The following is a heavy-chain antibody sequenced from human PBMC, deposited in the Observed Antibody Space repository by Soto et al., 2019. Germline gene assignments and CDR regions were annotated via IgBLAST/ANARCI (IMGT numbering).Heavy chain of an antibody. Sequence: PGGSLRLSCATSGFTFSASALHWVRQASGKGLEWVGHIKNRADNYVTTYGASLKGRFTVSRDDSKNTAYLQMNSLKTEDTAVYYWGRRGQLLAEAFDIWGQVKMVTVSS. D-gene: IGHD3-3*02. J-gene: IGHJ3*02. V-gene: IGHV3-73*01. CDR1: GFTFSASA. CDR2: IKNRADNYVT. CDR3: GRRGQLLAEAFDI.